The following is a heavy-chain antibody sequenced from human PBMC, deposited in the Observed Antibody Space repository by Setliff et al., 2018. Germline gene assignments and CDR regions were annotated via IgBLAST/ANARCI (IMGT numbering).Heavy chain of an antibody. CDR1: GFSFGGHD. D-gene: IGHD7-27*01. Sequence: GGSLRLSCAASGFSFGGHDMHWVRQAPGKGLEWVSYISSSGSKIYYADSVKGRFTISRDNVKNSLFLQMNSLRAEDTAVYYCVRDLHWGFDYWGLGTLVTVSS. CDR3: VRDLHWGFDY. V-gene: IGHV3-48*01. J-gene: IGHJ4*02. CDR2: ISSSGSKI.